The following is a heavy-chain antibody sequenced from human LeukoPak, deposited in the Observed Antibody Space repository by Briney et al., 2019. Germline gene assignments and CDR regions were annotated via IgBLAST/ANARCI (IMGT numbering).Heavy chain of an antibody. D-gene: IGHD5-18*01. V-gene: IGHV4-34*01. J-gene: IGHJ5*02. CDR3: ARVLDSYGSDWFDP. CDR1: GGSFSGYY. CDR2: INHSGST. Sequence: SETLSLTCAVYGGSFSGYYWSWIRQPPGKGLEWIGEINHSGSTNYNPSLKSRVTISVDTSKDQFSLKLSSVTAADTAVYYCARVLDSYGSDWFDPWGQGTLVTVSS.